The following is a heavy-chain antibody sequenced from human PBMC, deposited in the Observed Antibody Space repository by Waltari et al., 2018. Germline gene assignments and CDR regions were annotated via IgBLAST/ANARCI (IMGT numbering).Heavy chain of an antibody. Sequence: KPSETLSLTCAVYGGSFSGYYWSWIRQPPGKGLEWIGEINHSGSTNYNPSLKSRVTISVDTSKNQFSLKLSSVTAADTAVYYCATLRDLAVAPYYFDYWGQGTLVTVSS. D-gene: IGHD6-19*01. J-gene: IGHJ4*02. CDR2: INHSGST. CDR1: GGSFSGYY. V-gene: IGHV4-34*01. CDR3: ATLRDLAVAPYYFDY.